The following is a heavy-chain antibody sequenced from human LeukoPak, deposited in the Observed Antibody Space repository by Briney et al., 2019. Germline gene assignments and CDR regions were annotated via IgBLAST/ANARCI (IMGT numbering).Heavy chain of an antibody. Sequence: PGGSLTLSCATSGFTFTRYWMSWIRQSPGKGLEWVAHTNVDGSQQYYLDSVEGRFTISRDNAKTSLYLQMNNLRAEDTAVYYCSNGICSSSYWGQGTPVTVSS. V-gene: IGHV3-7*01. J-gene: IGHJ4*02. D-gene: IGHD6-13*01. CDR1: GFTFTRYW. CDR2: TNVDGSQQ. CDR3: SNGICSSSY.